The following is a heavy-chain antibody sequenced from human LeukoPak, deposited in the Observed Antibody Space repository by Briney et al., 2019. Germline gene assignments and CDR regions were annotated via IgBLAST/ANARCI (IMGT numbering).Heavy chain of an antibody. D-gene: IGHD1-26*01. Sequence: GASVKVSCKASGYTFTSYDINWVRQATGQGLEWMGWMNPNSGNTGYAQKFQGRVTMTRNTSISTAYMELSSLRSEDTAVYYCAIWEVGATYWFDPWGQGTLVTVSS. J-gene: IGHJ5*02. CDR2: MNPNSGNT. CDR1: GYTFTSYD. CDR3: AIWEVGATYWFDP. V-gene: IGHV1-8*01.